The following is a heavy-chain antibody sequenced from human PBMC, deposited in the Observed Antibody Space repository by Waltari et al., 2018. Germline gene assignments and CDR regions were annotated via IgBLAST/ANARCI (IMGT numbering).Heavy chain of an antibody. D-gene: IGHD3-10*01. J-gene: IGHJ4*02. CDR2: IKEDGGEK. CDR3: ARDRGYFDY. V-gene: IGHV3-7*01. Sequence: EVQLVESGGGLVQPGGSLRLSCAASGLTCSKVWMSWVRQAPGKGLEWVASIKEDGGEKYYVDSLKGRIIISRDNAKNSLYLQMNSLRVEDTAVYYCARDRGYFDYWGLGTLVTVSS. CDR1: GLTCSKVW.